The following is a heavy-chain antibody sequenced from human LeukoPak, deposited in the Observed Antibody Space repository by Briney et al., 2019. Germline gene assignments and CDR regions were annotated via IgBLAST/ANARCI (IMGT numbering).Heavy chain of an antibody. CDR2: ISAYNGNT. J-gene: IGHJ4*02. D-gene: IGHD5-24*01. V-gene: IGHV1-18*01. CDR1: GSTFANYG. Sequence: ASMKVSCKASGSTFANYGVSWVRQAPGQGPEWRGWISAYNGNTKCAQKFQGRVTLTTDTSTSTAYMELRSLRSDDTAVYYCARGFRREVATYWGQGTLVTVSS. CDR3: ARGFRREVATY.